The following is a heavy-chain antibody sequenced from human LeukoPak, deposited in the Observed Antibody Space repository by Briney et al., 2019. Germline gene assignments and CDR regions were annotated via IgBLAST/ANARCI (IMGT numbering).Heavy chain of an antibody. V-gene: IGHV4-4*07. D-gene: IGHD2/OR15-2a*01. J-gene: IGHJ5*02. CDR2: IYTSGRV. CDR3: AALHYFGHGPTRT. CDR1: GASIKSYH. Sequence: SETLSLTCSVSGASIKSYHWSWIRRSAGKGLEWIGRIYTSGRVDHNPSLENRVSMSVDMSRNELLLELDSVTAADTGVYYCAALHYFGHGPTRTWGQGNLVTVSS.